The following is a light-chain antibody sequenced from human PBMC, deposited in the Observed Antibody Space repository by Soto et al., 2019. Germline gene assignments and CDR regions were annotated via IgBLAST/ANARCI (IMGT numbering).Light chain of an antibody. Sequence: EIVMTQSPATLSVSPGERATLSFRASQSVSSNLVWYQQKPGQAPRLLIYGASSRATGIPARFSGSGSGTEFTLTISSLQSEDFAVYYCQQSNNWPRTFGQGTKVDIK. V-gene: IGKV3-15*01. CDR3: QQSNNWPRT. J-gene: IGKJ1*01. CDR1: QSVSSN. CDR2: GAS.